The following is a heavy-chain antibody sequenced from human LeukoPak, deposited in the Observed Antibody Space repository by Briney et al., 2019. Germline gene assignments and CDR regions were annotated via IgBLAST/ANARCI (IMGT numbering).Heavy chain of an antibody. Sequence: PSETLSLTCTVSGGSISSYYWSWIRQPPGKGLEWIGYIYYSGSTNYNPSLKSRVTISVDTSKNQFSLKLSSVTAADTAVYYCARLGDSVVVTATQYYFDYWGQGTLVTVSS. CDR1: GGSISSYY. J-gene: IGHJ4*02. V-gene: IGHV4-59*08. CDR2: IYYSGST. CDR3: ARLGDSVVVTATQYYFDY. D-gene: IGHD2-21*02.